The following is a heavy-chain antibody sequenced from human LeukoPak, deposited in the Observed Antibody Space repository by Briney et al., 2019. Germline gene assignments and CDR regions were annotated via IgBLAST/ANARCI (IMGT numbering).Heavy chain of an antibody. Sequence: SETLSPTCAVYGGSFSGYYWSWIRQPPGKGLEWIGEINHSGSTNYNPSLKSRVTISVDTSKNQFSLKLSSVTAADTAVYYCARGYYYDSRPLDYWGQGTLVTVSS. CDR1: GGSFSGYY. CDR2: INHSGST. D-gene: IGHD3-22*01. CDR3: ARGYYYDSRPLDY. J-gene: IGHJ4*02. V-gene: IGHV4-34*01.